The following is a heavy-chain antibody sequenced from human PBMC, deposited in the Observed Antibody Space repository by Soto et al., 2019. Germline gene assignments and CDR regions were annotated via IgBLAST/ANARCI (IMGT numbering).Heavy chain of an antibody. CDR3: VKGGWLGY. J-gene: IGHJ4*02. D-gene: IGHD2-15*01. Sequence: EVQLLESGGGLVQPGGSLRLSCAASGFPFSTYEMTWVRQAPGKGLEWVSVIRPSGDNTYYADSVKGRFTISRDNSKNTLDLQVNSLRAEDTALYYCVKGGWLGYWGQGTVVTVSS. CDR2: IRPSGDNT. V-gene: IGHV3-23*01. CDR1: GFPFSTYE.